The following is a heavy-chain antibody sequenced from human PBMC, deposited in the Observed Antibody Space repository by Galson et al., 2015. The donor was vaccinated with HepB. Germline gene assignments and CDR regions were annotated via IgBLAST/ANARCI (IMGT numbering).Heavy chain of an antibody. CDR2: ISYSGST. CDR1: GGSISSGTYY. D-gene: IGHD5-12*01. J-gene: IGHJ6*02. CDR3: ARGYPLRNYGMDV. Sequence: TLSLTCTVSGGSISSGTYYWSWIRQPPGKGLEWIGYISYSGSTNYNPSLKSRVTISVDTSKNQFSLKLSSVTAADTAVYYCARGYPLRNYGMDVWGQGTTVTVSS. V-gene: IGHV4-61*01.